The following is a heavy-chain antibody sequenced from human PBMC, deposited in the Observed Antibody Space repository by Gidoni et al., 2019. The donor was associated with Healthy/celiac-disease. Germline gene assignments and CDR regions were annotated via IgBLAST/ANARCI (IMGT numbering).Heavy chain of an antibody. CDR3: ARDRAVGDYVAHGWFDP. D-gene: IGHD4-17*01. CDR2: ISSSSSYT. CDR1: GFTFSDYY. J-gene: IGHJ5*02. Sequence: QVQLVESGGGLVKPGGSLRLSCAASGFTFSDYYMSWIRQAPGKGREWVSYISSSSSYTNYADSVKGRFTISRDNAKNSLYLQMNSLRAEDTAVYYCARDRAVGDYVAHGWFDPWGQGTLVTVSS. V-gene: IGHV3-11*06.